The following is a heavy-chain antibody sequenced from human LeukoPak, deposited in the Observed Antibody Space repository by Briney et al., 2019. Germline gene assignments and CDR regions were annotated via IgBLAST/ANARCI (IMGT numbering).Heavy chain of an antibody. CDR3: AKVGITGTQYYFDY. CDR1: GFIFSSYA. D-gene: IGHD1-7*01. Sequence: GGSLRLSCAASGFIFSSYAMSWVRQAPGKELEWVSAISGSGGSTNYADSVKGRFTISRDNSKNTLYLQMNSLRAEDTAVYYCAKVGITGTQYYFDYWGQGTLVTVSS. J-gene: IGHJ4*02. V-gene: IGHV3-23*01. CDR2: ISGSGGST.